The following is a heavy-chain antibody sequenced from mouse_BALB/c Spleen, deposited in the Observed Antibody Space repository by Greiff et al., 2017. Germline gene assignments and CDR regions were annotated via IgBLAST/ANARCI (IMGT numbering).Heavy chain of an antibody. D-gene: IGHD2-3*01. J-gene: IGHJ3*01. Sequence: QVHVKQSGPELVKPGASVKMSCKASGYTFTSYYIHWVKQRPGQGLEWIGWIYPGDGSTKYNEKFKGKTTLTADKSSSTAYMLLSSLTSEDSAIYFCAREGDGYYAGLAYWGQGTLVTVSA. CDR3: AREGDGYYAGLAY. CDR2: IYPGDGST. CDR1: GYTFTSYY. V-gene: IGHV1S56*01.